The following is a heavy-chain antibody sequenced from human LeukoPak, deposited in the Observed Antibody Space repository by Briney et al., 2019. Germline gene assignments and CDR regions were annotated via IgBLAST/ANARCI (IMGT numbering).Heavy chain of an antibody. V-gene: IGHV3-43D*03. CDR2: ISWNGGST. CDR1: GFTIAEYT. D-gene: IGHD5/OR15-5a*01. Sequence: GGSLRLFCAASGFTIAEYTMHWVRQPPGKGLEWVSLISWNGGSTYYADSVKGRFTISRDNSINSLYLQMNSLGLEDTALYYCAKGTSIVSTSAPLDYWGQGTLVTVSS. J-gene: IGHJ4*02. CDR3: AKGTSIVSTSAPLDY.